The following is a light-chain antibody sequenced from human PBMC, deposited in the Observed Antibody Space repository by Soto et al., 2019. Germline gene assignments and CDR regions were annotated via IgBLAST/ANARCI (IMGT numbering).Light chain of an antibody. CDR3: ATWDDSLNGFYV. Sequence: QSVLTQPPSASGTPGQGGTISCSGSTSNIGSNYVYWYQQLPGTAPKLLIYRNKQRPSGVPDRFSGSKSGTSASLAISGLRSDDEADYFCATWDDSLNGFYVFGTETKVTVL. CDR1: TSNIGSNY. J-gene: IGLJ1*01. CDR2: RNK. V-gene: IGLV1-47*01.